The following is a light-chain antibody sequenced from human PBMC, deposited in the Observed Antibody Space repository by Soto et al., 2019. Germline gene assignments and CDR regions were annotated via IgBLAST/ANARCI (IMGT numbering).Light chain of an antibody. CDR1: SRDIGGYNY. CDR2: DVR. V-gene: IGLV2-14*01. Sequence: QSALTQPASVSGSPGQSITISCTGTSRDIGGYNYISWYQQLPGKAPKFIIYDVRKRPSGVSNRFSGSRSGNTASLTISGLQAEDEADYYCSSYTSSSTVIFGGGTKLTVL. J-gene: IGLJ2*01. CDR3: SSYTSSSTVI.